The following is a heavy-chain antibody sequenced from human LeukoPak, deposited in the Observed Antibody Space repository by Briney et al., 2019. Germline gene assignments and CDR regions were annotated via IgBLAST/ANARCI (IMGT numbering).Heavy chain of an antibody. V-gene: IGHV1-8*01. J-gene: IGHJ4*02. CDR1: GYTFTTYD. D-gene: IGHD3-10*01. CDR3: ARASKYGSSGLDY. Sequence: ASVMVSYKASGYTFTTYDINWVRQATGEGLEWMGWMNPDSGNTGYTQKFQGRVTMTCNSSISTAYMELSSLRSEDTAVYYCARASKYGSSGLDYWGQGTLLTVSS. CDR2: MNPDSGNT.